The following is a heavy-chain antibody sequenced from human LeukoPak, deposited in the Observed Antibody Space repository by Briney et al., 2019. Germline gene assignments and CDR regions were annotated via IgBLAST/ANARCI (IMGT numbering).Heavy chain of an antibody. J-gene: IGHJ4*02. Sequence: ASVKVSCKASGGTFSSYAISWVRQAPGQGLEWVGRIIPIFGTANYAQKFQGRVTITTDESTSTAYMELSSLRSEDTAVYYCARGQQLAFFDYWGQGTLVTVSS. CDR1: GGTFSSYA. D-gene: IGHD6-13*01. V-gene: IGHV1-69*05. CDR2: IIPIFGTA. CDR3: ARGQQLAFFDY.